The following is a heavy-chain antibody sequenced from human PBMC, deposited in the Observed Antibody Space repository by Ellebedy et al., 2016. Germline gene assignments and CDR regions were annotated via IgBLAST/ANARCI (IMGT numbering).Heavy chain of an antibody. V-gene: IGHV2-5*02. D-gene: IGHD6-19*01. CDR2: IYWDDDK. J-gene: IGHJ4*01. CDR3: AHGAGWLFDY. Sequence: SGPTLVKPPQTLTLTCSFSGFSLRDSAVGVGWIRQPPGKALEWLAFIYWDDDKHYSPSLKSRLTITKDTSKNQVVLTMTNMDVVDTATYYCAHGAGWLFDYWGQGTLVTVSS. CDR1: GFSLRDSAVG.